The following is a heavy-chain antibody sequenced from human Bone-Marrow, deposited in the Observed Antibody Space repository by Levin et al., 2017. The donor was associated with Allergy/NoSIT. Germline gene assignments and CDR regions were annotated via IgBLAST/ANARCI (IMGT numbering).Heavy chain of an antibody. V-gene: IGHV3-30*18. CDR3: AKDPTYCGSWSQYYGRSLGAREWGY. J-gene: IGHJ4*02. Sequence: GGSLRLSCAASGYTFSSYGMHWVRQAPGKGLEWVAVLSYDGSNRYYADSVKGRFTISRDNSKNTLYLQMNSLRAEDTAVYYCAKDPTYCGSWSQYYGRSLGAREWGYWGQGTLVTVSS. CDR2: LSYDGSNR. CDR1: GYTFSSYG. D-gene: IGHD3-10*01.